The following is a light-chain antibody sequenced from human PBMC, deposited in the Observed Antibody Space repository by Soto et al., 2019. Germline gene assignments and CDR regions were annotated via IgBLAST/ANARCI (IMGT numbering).Light chain of an antibody. CDR2: GYS. J-gene: IGLJ1*01. V-gene: IGLV1-40*01. CDR1: SSNIGAGYN. CDR3: QSYDSSLSAYV. Sequence: QSVLTQPPSVSGAPGQRVTISCTGSSSNIGAGYNVQWYQQLPGTAPKLLIFGYSNRHSGVPDRFSGSKSGTSASLAITGLQAEDEADDYCQSYDSSLSAYVFGTGTKVTVL.